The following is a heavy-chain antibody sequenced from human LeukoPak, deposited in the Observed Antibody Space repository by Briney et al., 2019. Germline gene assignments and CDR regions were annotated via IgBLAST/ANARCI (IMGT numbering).Heavy chain of an antibody. D-gene: IGHD3-22*01. Sequence: ASVKVSCKASGFTFTSSAVQWVRQARGQRLEWIGWIVVGSGNTNYAQKFQERVTITRDMSTSTAYMELSSLRSEDTAVYYCAAATDRSGYLLTRWGQGPWSPSPQ. CDR3: AAATDRSGYLLTR. CDR1: GFTFTSSA. J-gene: IGHJ1*01. CDR2: IVVGSGNT. V-gene: IGHV1-58*01.